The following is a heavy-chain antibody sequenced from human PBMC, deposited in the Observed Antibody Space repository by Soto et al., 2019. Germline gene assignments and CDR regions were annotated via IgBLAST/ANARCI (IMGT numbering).Heavy chain of an antibody. D-gene: IGHD4-17*01. CDR3: AHPRGYGVFDAVDI. CDR2: ISSSGDST. Sequence: PGGSLRLSCAASGFIFSTCAMNWVRQAPGKGLEWVSAISSSGDSTYYAESVRGRFTISRDNSINTLYLQMRSLRTEDTAVYYCAHPRGYGVFDAVDIWGQGTMVTVSS. V-gene: IGHV3-23*01. CDR1: GFIFSTCA. J-gene: IGHJ3*02.